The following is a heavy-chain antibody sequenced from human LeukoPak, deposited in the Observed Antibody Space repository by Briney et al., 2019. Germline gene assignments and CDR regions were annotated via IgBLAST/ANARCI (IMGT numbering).Heavy chain of an antibody. CDR2: ISAYNGNT. Sequence: GASVKVSCKASGYTFTSYGISWVRQAPGQGLEWMGWISAYNGNTNYAQKLQGRVTMTTDKSTSTAYMELSSLRSEDTAVYYCARLDGSGKRLYGMDVWGQGTTVTVS. J-gene: IGHJ6*02. V-gene: IGHV1-18*01. CDR1: GYTFTSYG. CDR3: ARLDGSGKRLYGMDV. D-gene: IGHD3-10*01.